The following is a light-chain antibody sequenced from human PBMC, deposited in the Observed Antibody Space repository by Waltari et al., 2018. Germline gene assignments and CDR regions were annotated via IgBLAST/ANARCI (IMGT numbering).Light chain of an antibody. CDR1: RSNIGSNT. CDR3: AAWDASLNGWM. CDR2: SND. J-gene: IGLJ3*02. Sequence: QSLLTQPPSASGTPGQRVIISCSGSRSNIGSNTVNWVQQLPGTAPKLLIYSNDERPSGVPDRFSGSKSGTSASLAISGLQSEDEADYYCAAWDASLNGWMFGGGTKLTVL. V-gene: IGLV1-44*01.